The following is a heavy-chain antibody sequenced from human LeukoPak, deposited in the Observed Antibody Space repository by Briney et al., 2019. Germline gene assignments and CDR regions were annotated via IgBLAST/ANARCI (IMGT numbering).Heavy chain of an antibody. J-gene: IGHJ6*02. CDR1: GFTFRSYG. CDR2: ISYDGSNK. CDR3: ARVLRTISFSYYYGMDV. Sequence: GGSLRLSCAASGFTFRSYGMHWVRQAPGKGLEWVAVISYDGSNKYYADSVKGRFTISRDNSKNTLYLQMNSLRAEDTAVYYCARVLRTISFSYYYGMDVWGQGTTVTVSS. V-gene: IGHV3-30*19. D-gene: IGHD3-9*01.